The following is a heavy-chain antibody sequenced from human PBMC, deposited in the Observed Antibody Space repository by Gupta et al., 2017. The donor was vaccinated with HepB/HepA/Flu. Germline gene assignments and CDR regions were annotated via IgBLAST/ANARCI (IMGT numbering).Heavy chain of an antibody. Sequence: EVQLVESGGGLVQPGRSLRLSCAASGFTFDDYAMHWVRQAPGKGLEWVSGISWNSGSIGYADSVRGRFTISRDNAKNSLFLQMNSLRAEDTALYYCAKALRSGSTDPFDYWGQGTLVTVSS. CDR3: AKALRSGSTDPFDY. CDR2: ISWNSGSI. D-gene: IGHD4-17*01. V-gene: IGHV3-9*01. J-gene: IGHJ4*02. CDR1: GFTFDDYA.